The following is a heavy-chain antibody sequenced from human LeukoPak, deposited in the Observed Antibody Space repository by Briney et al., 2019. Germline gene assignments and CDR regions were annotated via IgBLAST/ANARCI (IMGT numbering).Heavy chain of an antibody. D-gene: IGHD2-8*01. V-gene: IGHV4-61*02. Sequence: SETLSLTCTVSGGSISSGSYFWSWIRQSAGRGLEWIGRIDSSGNTNYNPSLKSRVTMSLDTSKNQFSLKLSSVTAADTAVYYCAREALPNGVWRVGWFDPWGQGTLVTVFS. CDR1: GGSISSGSYF. J-gene: IGHJ5*02. CDR2: IDSSGNT. CDR3: AREALPNGVWRVGWFDP.